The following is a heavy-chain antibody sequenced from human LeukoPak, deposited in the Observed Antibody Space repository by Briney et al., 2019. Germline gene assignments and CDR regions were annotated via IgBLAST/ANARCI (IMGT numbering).Heavy chain of an antibody. D-gene: IGHD2-15*01. J-gene: IGHJ4*02. CDR1: GYTFTTYY. V-gene: IGHV1-46*01. CDR3: AVRGSCSGGSCYSVDY. Sequence: GVSVKVSCKASGYTFTTYYMHWVRQAPGQGLEWMGIINPSGGSTSYAQKFQGRVTMTRDTSTSTVYMELSSLRSDDTAVYYCAVRGSCSGGSCYSVDYWGQGTLVTVSA. CDR2: INPSGGST.